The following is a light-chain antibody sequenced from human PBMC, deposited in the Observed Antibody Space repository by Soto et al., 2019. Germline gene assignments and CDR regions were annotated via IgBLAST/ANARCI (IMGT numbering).Light chain of an antibody. V-gene: IGLV4-60*03. J-gene: IGLJ1*01. CDR2: LEGSGSY. Sequence: QLVLTQSSSASASLGSSVKLTCTLSSGHSSYIIAWHQQQPGKAPRYLMKLEGSGSYNKGSGVPDRFPGSSSGADRYLTISNLQSEDEADYYCETWDSNTHVFGTGTKLTVL. CDR3: ETWDSNTHV. CDR1: SGHSSYI.